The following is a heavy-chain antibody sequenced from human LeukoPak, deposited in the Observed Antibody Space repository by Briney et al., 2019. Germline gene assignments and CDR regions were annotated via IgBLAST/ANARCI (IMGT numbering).Heavy chain of an antibody. Sequence: RSETLALPCTGSGGSICSGSYYWGWIRQPPGKGLEWVGYIYYRWCPNYNPSLKSGVTISLDTSQNPLSPKLSPVTAAHTPVYLCARGYYGSGSYSPIEHYYFDYWGQGTLVTVSS. CDR2: IYYRWCP. V-gene: IGHV4-61*01. D-gene: IGHD3-10*01. CDR1: GGSICSGSYY. CDR3: ARGYYGSGSYSPIEHYYFDY. J-gene: IGHJ4*02.